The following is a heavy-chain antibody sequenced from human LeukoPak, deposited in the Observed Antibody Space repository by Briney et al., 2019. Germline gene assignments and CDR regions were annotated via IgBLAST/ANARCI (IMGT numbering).Heavy chain of an antibody. J-gene: IGHJ4*02. CDR1: GFTFSSYS. D-gene: IGHD2-2*01. CDR2: ISSSSSYI. V-gene: IGHV3-21*01. Sequence: GGSLRLSCAASGFTFSSYSMNWVRQAPGKGLEWVSSISSSSSYIYYADSVKGRFTIYRENAKNSLYLQMNSMRAEDTAVYYCARDFRDIVVVPAAIDYWGQGTLVTVSS. CDR3: ARDFRDIVVVPAAIDY.